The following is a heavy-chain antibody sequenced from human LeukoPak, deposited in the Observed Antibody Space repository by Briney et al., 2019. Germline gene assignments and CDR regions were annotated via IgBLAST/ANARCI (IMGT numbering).Heavy chain of an antibody. CDR2: INSAGST. Sequence: PGGSLRLSCAASGFTFSSYAMSWVRQAPGKGLEWVSAINSAGSTYYGDSVRGRFTISRDNAKNSLYLQMSNLRAEDTAVYFCARGGGLDVWGQGATVTVSS. CDR1: GFTFSSYA. D-gene: IGHD3-16*01. CDR3: ARGGGLDV. V-gene: IGHV3-23*01. J-gene: IGHJ6*02.